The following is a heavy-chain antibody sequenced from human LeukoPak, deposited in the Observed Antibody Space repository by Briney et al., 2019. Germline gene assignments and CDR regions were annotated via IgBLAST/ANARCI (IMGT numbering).Heavy chain of an antibody. J-gene: IGHJ4*02. CDR3: ARERWLQPDY. CDR1: GFTFDIFW. CDR2: IDQDGSST. Sequence: GGSLRLSCVASGFTFDIFWLNWVRQDPGKGLEWLANIDQDGSSTSYVDSVRGRFTISRDNAKNSLYLQMSSLRVADTAVYYCARERWLQPDYWGQGTLVTVSS. D-gene: IGHD5-24*01. V-gene: IGHV3-7*04.